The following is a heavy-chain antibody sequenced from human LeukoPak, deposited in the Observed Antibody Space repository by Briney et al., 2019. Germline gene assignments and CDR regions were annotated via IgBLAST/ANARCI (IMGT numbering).Heavy chain of an antibody. Sequence: PSETLSLTCTVSGGSISDYYWTWIRQPPGKGLEWIGYIYYSGSTNYNPSLKSRVTISVDSSKNQFSLKLSSVTAADTAVYYCARGVAVAGTGENWFDPWGQGTLVTVSS. CDR1: GGSISDYY. CDR3: ARGVAVAGTGENWFDP. V-gene: IGHV4-59*01. J-gene: IGHJ5*02. CDR2: IYYSGST. D-gene: IGHD6-19*01.